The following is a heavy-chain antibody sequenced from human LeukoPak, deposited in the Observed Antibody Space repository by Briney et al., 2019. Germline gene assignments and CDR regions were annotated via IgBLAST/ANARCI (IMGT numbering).Heavy chain of an antibody. Sequence: ASVKVSCKASGYTFTDYYFYWVRQAPGQGLEWMGVINPTSGSANFAQKFQGRVSLTRDTSTSTLYMELRSLSSADTAVYYCAKAAVATKAYNSHMDVWGKGPPATVS. CDR1: GYTFTDYY. J-gene: IGHJ6*03. V-gene: IGHV1-46*01. CDR3: AKAAVATKAYNSHMDV. D-gene: IGHD6-19*01. CDR2: INPTSGSA.